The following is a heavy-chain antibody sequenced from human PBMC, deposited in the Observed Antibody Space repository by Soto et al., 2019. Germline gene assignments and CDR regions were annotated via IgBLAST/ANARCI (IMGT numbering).Heavy chain of an antibody. CDR2: ISYDGGLQ. Sequence: QAHLVESGGGVVQPGRSLRLSCAASGFTFTSYGMHWVRQAPGTRLEWVAVISYDGGLQHYADSVKGRFTICRDKSKNRVLLKMNSLRAEDTAVYYCVSDRGYGHASAPYSWGQGTLVSVSS. CDR3: VSDRGYGHASAPYS. V-gene: IGHV3-30*13. CDR1: GFTFTSYG. J-gene: IGHJ4*02. D-gene: IGHD5-18*01.